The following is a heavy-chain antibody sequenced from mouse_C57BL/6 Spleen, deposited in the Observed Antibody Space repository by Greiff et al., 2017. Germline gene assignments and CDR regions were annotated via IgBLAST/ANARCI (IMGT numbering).Heavy chain of an antibody. Sequence: QVQLQQPGAELVKPGASVKLSCKASGYTFTSYWMQWVKQRPGQGLEWIGEIDPSDSYTNYNQKFKGKATLTVDTSSSTAYMQLSSLTSVDSAVYYCARGGTVQPTDYWRYCNTLTVSS. CDR2: IDPSDSYT. CDR1: GYTFTSYW. CDR3: ARGGTVQPTDY. D-gene: IGHD3-2*02. V-gene: IGHV1-50*01. J-gene: IGHJ2*01.